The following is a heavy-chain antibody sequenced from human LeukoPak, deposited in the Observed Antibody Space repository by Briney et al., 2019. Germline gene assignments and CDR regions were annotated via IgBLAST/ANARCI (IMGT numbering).Heavy chain of an antibody. CDR1: GGSISSSSYY. Sequence: SETLSLTCTVSGGSISSSSYYWSWIRQPPGKGLEWIGEINHSGSTNYNPSLKSRVTISVDTSKNQFSLKLSSVTAADTAVYYCARHLPHCSSTSCYGYYYHYMDVWGKGTTVTVSS. V-gene: IGHV4-39*01. CDR2: INHSGST. J-gene: IGHJ6*03. CDR3: ARHLPHCSSTSCYGYYYHYMDV. D-gene: IGHD2-2*01.